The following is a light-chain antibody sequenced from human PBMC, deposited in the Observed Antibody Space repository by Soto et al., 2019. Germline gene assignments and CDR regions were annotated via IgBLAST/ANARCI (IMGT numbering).Light chain of an antibody. J-gene: IGKJ4*01. CDR2: DAS. Sequence: EIVLTQSPATLSLPPGDRATLSCRARQSVGIYLAWYPQKLGQAPRLLIYDASNRATGIPARFSGSGSGIDVTLTISSLEPEDFAVYYCQQRSSRPPLTFGGGTKLEIK. V-gene: IGKV3-11*01. CDR1: QSVGIY. CDR3: QQRSSRPPLT.